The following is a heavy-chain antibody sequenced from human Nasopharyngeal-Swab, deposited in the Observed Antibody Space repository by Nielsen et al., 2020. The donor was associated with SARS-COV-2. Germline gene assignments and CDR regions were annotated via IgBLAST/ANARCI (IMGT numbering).Heavy chain of an antibody. D-gene: IGHD6-13*01. Sequence: GESLKISCAASGFTFSSYWMSWVRQAPGKGLEWVANIKQDGSEKYYVDSVKGRFTFSRDNAKNSLYLQMNSLRAEDTAVYYCATPARAAFDYWGQGTLVTVSS. V-gene: IGHV3-7*03. J-gene: IGHJ4*02. CDR1: GFTFSSYW. CDR2: IKQDGSEK. CDR3: ATPARAAFDY.